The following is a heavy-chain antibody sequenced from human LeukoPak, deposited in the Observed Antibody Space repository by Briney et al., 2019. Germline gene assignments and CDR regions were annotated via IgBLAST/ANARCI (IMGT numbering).Heavy chain of an antibody. Sequence: PGRSLRLSCAASGFTFDDYAMHWVRQAPGKGLEWVSGISWNSGSIGYADSVKGRFTISRDNAKNSLYLQMNSLRAEDTALYYCAGSASHNWFDPWGQGTLVTVSS. CDR2: ISWNSGSI. CDR1: GFTFDDYA. J-gene: IGHJ5*02. CDR3: AGSASHNWFDP. V-gene: IGHV3-9*01. D-gene: IGHD2-2*01.